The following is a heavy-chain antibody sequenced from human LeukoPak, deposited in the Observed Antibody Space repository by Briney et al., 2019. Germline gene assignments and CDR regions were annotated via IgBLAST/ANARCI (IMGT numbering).Heavy chain of an antibody. J-gene: IGHJ4*02. V-gene: IGHV3-30*18. CDR3: ANFDYGGNDPHFDY. D-gene: IGHD4-23*01. CDR1: GFTLSSYG. Sequence: GGSLRLSRAASGFTLSSYGMHWVRQAPGKGLEWVAVISYDGSNKYYADSVKGRFTISRDNSKNTLYLQMNSLRAEDTAVYYCANFDYGGNDPHFDYWGQGTLVTVSS. CDR2: ISYDGSNK.